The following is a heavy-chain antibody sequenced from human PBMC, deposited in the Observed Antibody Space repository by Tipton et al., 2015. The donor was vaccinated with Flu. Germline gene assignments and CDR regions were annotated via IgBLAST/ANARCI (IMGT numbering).Heavy chain of an antibody. CDR2: IIPNSGDT. D-gene: IGHD2-21*02. V-gene: IGHV1-2*02. CDR3: ARVGEHCIDTDCYFRSWFDT. J-gene: IGHJ5*02. Sequence: QVQLVQSGAEVKKPGASVKVSCKASGYTFAAYYMNWVRQAPGQGLEWMGWIIPNSGDTSYAQKFQGRVTLTRDTSITTAYMELSSLSSDDTAVYYCARVGEHCIDTDCYFRSWFDTWGQGTLVTVSS. CDR1: GYTFAAYY.